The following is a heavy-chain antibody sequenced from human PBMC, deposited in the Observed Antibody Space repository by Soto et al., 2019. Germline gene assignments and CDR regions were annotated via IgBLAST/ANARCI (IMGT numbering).Heavy chain of an antibody. CDR3: ARDLMSTNGVWWYYYYGMDV. J-gene: IGHJ6*02. CDR1: GYTFTGYY. CDR2: INPNSGGT. D-gene: IGHD2-8*01. V-gene: IGHV1-2*04. Sequence: ASVKVSCKASGYTFTGYYMHWVRQAPGQGLEWMGWINPNSGGTNYAQKFQGWVTMTRDTSIGTAYMELSRLRSDDTAVYYCARDLMSTNGVWWYYYYGMDVWGQGTTVTVSS.